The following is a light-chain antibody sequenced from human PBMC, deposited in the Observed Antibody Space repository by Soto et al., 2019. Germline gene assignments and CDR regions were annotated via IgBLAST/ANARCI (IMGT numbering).Light chain of an antibody. J-gene: IGKJ2*01. Sequence: EIVLTQSPATLSLSPGERATLSCRASQSVSSYLAWYQQKPGQAPRLLIYDASNRATGIPARFSGSGSGTDFTLTISSLDHEDFAVYYCQQRSNWPRYTCGQGTKLEIK. V-gene: IGKV3-11*01. CDR2: DAS. CDR3: QQRSNWPRYT. CDR1: QSVSSY.